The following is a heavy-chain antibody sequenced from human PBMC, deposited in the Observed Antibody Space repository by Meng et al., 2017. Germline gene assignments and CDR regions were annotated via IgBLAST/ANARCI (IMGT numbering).Heavy chain of an antibody. CDR1: GFTFSSYG. J-gene: IGHJ5*02. V-gene: IGHV3-33*01. CDR2: IWYDGSNK. Sequence: GESLKISCAASGFTFSSYGMHWVRQAPGKGLEWVAVIWYDGSNKYYADFVKGRFTISRDNSKNTLYLQMNSLRAEDTAVYYCARGVTTVTTALGNWFDPWGQGTLVTVSS. CDR3: ARGVTTVTTALGNWFDP. D-gene: IGHD4-17*01.